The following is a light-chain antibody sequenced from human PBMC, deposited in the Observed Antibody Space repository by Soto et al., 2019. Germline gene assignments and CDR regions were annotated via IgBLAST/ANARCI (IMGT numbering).Light chain of an antibody. V-gene: IGKV1-9*01. CDR3: QKLHNFPLT. J-gene: IGKJ5*01. CDR2: AAS. CDR1: QGISSS. Sequence: DIQLTQSPSFLSASVGYRVTITCRASQGISSSLAWYQQKPGEAPRLLIYAASTLQSGVPSRFSGSGYGTEFTLTIRSLQPDDFASYYCQKLHNFPLTFGQGTRLEIK.